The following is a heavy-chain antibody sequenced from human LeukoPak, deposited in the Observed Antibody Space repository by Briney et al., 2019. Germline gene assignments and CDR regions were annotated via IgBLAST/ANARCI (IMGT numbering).Heavy chain of an antibody. J-gene: IGHJ5*02. D-gene: IGHD3-10*01. Sequence: SETLSLTCTVSGYSISSGDYWGWIRQSPGKGLECIGSIHHSGNTYYNPSLRSRVTISVDTSKNEFSLKVRSVTAADTAVYHCARIHGSGSYYNPQNWFDPWGQGTLVTVST. CDR1: GYSISSGDY. CDR3: ARIHGSGSYYNPQNWFDP. CDR2: IHHSGNT. V-gene: IGHV4-38-2*02.